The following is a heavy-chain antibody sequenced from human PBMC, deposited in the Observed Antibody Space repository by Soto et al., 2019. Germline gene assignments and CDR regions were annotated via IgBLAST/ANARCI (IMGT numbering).Heavy chain of an antibody. Sequence: GASVELSCKASGYTFTGCYMHWVRQAPEQGLEWMGWINPNSGGTNYAQKFQGWVTMTRDTSISTAYMELSRLSSDDTAVYYCARGIVGALNWFDPWGQGTLVTVSS. J-gene: IGHJ5*02. CDR2: INPNSGGT. CDR3: ARGIVGALNWFDP. D-gene: IGHD1-26*01. V-gene: IGHV1-2*04. CDR1: GYTFTGCY.